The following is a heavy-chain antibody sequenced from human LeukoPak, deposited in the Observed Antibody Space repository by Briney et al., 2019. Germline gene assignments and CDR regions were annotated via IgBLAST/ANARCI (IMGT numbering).Heavy chain of an antibody. Sequence: GGSLRLSCAASGFTFSNAWMSWVRQAPGKGLEWVGSIKSKTDGGTTDYAAPVKGRFTISRDDPKNTLYLQMNSLKTEDTAVYYCTTASEYCSSTSCGYYFDYWGQGTLVTVSS. D-gene: IGHD2-2*01. J-gene: IGHJ4*02. CDR2: IKSKTDGGTT. CDR1: GFTFSNAW. CDR3: TTASEYCSSTSCGYYFDY. V-gene: IGHV3-15*01.